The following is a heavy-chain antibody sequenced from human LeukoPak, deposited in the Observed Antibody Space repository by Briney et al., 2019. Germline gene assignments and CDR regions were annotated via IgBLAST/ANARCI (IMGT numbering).Heavy chain of an antibody. J-gene: IGHJ6*02. CDR1: GGSFSGYY. CDR3: ASISMAAAANYYGMDV. V-gene: IGHV4-34*01. CDR2: INHSGST. D-gene: IGHD6-13*01. Sequence: SETLSLTCAVYGGSFSGYYWSWIRQPPGKGLEWIGEINHSGSTNYNPSLKSRVTISVDTSKNQFSLKLSSVTAADTAVYYCASISMAAAANYYGMDVWGQGTTVTVSS.